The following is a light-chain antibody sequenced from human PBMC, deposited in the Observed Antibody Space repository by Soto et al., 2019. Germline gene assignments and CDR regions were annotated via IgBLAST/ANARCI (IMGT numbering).Light chain of an antibody. J-gene: IGKJ1*01. CDR2: GAS. Sequence: EIVMTQSPATLSVSPGERATLSCRASQSVGSNLAWYQQKPGQGPRLLIYGASTRATGIPARFSGSGSGTEFTLTIGSLQPEDFAVYYCQQYNNWPPWTFGQGTKVDIK. V-gene: IGKV3-15*01. CDR3: QQYNNWPPWT. CDR1: QSVGSN.